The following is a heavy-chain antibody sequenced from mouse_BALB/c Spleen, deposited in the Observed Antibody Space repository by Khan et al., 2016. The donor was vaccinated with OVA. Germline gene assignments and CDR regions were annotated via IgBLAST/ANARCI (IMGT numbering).Heavy chain of an antibody. CDR2: ISSGDST. Sequence: EVQLVESGGGLVKPGGSLKLSCAASGFTFSNYAMSWVRQSPEKRLEWVASISSGDSTYYPDSVTGRFTISRDNARNILYLQMSSLRSEDTAMYYCARDHWFAYWGQGTLVTVSA. J-gene: IGHJ3*01. CDR1: GFTFSNYA. CDR3: ARDHWFAY. V-gene: IGHV5-6-5*01.